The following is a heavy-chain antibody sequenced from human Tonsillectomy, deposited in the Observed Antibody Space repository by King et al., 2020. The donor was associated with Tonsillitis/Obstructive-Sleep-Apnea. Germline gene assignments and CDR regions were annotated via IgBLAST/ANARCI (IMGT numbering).Heavy chain of an antibody. CDR3: ARHVRDGYGTNFDY. Sequence: LQLQESGPGLVKPSETLSLTCTVSGHSIRSSSYYWGWIRQPPAKGLEWIGTIYYTGSTYYNPSLKSRVTTSVDTSKNQFSLKLSSVTAADTAVYYCARHVRDGYGTNFDYWGQGTLVTVSS. J-gene: IGHJ4*02. V-gene: IGHV4-39*01. CDR1: GHSIRSSSYY. D-gene: IGHD5-24*01. CDR2: IYYTGST.